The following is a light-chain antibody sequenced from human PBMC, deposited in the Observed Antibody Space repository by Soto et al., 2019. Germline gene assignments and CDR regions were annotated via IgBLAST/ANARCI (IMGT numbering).Light chain of an antibody. CDR1: QSISSY. CDR3: QQSYSTHT. Sequence: DLQMTQSPSSLSASVRDRVTITCRASQSISSYLNWYQQKPGKAPNLLIYGASSLQSGVPSRFSGSGSGTDFTLTISSLQPEDFATYYCQQSYSTHTFGQGTKLEIK. J-gene: IGKJ2*01. V-gene: IGKV1-39*01. CDR2: GAS.